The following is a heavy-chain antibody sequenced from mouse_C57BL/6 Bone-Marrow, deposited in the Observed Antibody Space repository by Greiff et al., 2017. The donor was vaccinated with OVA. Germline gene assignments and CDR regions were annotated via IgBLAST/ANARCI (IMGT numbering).Heavy chain of an antibody. CDR1: GYTFTSYW. CDR2: IDPSDSYT. V-gene: IGHV1-69*01. J-gene: IGHJ4*01. Sequence: QVQLKQPGAELVMPGASVKLSCKASGYTFTSYWMHWVKQRPGQGLEWIGEIDPSDSYTNYNQKFKGKSTLTVDKSSSTAYMQRSSLTSEDSAVYDCARYYYGNYYYAMDYWGQGTSVTVSS. D-gene: IGHD2-1*01. CDR3: ARYYYGNYYYAMDY.